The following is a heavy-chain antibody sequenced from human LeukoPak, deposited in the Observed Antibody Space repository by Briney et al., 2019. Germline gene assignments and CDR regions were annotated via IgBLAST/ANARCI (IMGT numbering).Heavy chain of an antibody. J-gene: IGHJ6*02. Sequence: SETLSLTCAVSGGSISSSNWWSWVRQPPGKGLEWIGEIYHSGSTNYNPSLKSRVTISVDKSKNQFSLKLSSVTAADTAVYYCARGWFGESISPWDYYGMDVWGQGTTVTVSS. CDR1: GGSISSSNW. V-gene: IGHV4-4*02. CDR2: IYHSGST. CDR3: ARGWFGESISPWDYYGMDV. D-gene: IGHD3-10*01.